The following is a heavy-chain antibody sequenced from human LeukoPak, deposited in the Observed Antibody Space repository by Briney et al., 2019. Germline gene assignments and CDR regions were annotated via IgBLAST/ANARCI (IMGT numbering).Heavy chain of an antibody. V-gene: IGHV4-59*08. CDR3: ARHVPSTSSDAFDI. Sequence: SETLSLTCTVSGGSISDNYWSWIRQPPGRGLEWIGYAYYSGHTNYNSSLKSRVTMSLDTSKSQFSLRLSSVTAADTAVYFCARHVPSTSSDAFDIWGQGTMVTVSS. J-gene: IGHJ3*02. CDR1: GGSISDNY. CDR2: AYYSGHT.